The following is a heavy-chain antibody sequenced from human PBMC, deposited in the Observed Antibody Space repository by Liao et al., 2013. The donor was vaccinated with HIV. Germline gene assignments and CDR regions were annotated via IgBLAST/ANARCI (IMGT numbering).Heavy chain of an antibody. CDR1: GGSINNGAHY. CDR3: ARGLWTSHVFDV. J-gene: IGHJ3*01. CDR2: IYYSGTT. D-gene: IGHD4/OR15-4a*01. V-gene: IGHV4-30-4*08. Sequence: QVQLQESGPGLVQPSQTLSLTCTVSGGSINNGAHYWTWVRQPPGKGLEWIGYIYYSGTTNYTPSLKSRLAISLDTSKNHFSLRLNSLTAADTAVYYCARGLWTSHVFDVWGQGTTVTVSS.